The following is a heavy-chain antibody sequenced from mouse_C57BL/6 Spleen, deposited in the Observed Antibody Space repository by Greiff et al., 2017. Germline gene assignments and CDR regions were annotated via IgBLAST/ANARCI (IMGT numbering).Heavy chain of an antibody. CDR3: ASIGNFDY. CDR2: INPNNGGT. V-gene: IGHV1-26*01. D-gene: IGHD4-1*01. Sequence: EVQLQQSGPELVKPGASVKISCKASGYTFTDYYMNWVKQSHGKSLEWIGDINPNNGGTSYNQKFKGKATLTVDKSSSTAYMELRSLTSEDSAVYYCASIGNFDYWGQGTTLTVSS. J-gene: IGHJ2*01. CDR1: GYTFTDYY.